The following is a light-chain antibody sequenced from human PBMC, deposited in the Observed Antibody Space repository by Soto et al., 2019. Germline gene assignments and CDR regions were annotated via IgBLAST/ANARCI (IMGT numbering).Light chain of an antibody. V-gene: IGKV3-20*01. CDR1: QSVSSNY. CDR2: DAS. Sequence: EIVLTQSPGTLSLSPGERATLSCRASQSVSSNYLAWYQQKPGLAPRLLIYDASSRATGIPDRFSGSGSETDFTLTISRLEPEDFAVYYCQQYGSSPRTFGQGTKVEIK. CDR3: QQYGSSPRT. J-gene: IGKJ1*01.